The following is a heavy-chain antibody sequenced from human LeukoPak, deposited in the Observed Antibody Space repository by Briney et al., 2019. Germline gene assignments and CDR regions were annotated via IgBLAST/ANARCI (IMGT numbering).Heavy chain of an antibody. CDR3: ARAAYCSGGSCYSIDY. D-gene: IGHD2-15*01. V-gene: IGHV1-2*02. CDR2: INPNSGGT. Sequence: ASVKVSCKASGYTFTGYYMHWVRQAPGQGLEWMGWINPNSGGTNYAQKFQGRVTMTRDTFISTAYMELSRLRSDDTAVYYCARAAYCSGGSCYSIDYWGQGTLVTVSS. J-gene: IGHJ4*02. CDR1: GYTFTGYY.